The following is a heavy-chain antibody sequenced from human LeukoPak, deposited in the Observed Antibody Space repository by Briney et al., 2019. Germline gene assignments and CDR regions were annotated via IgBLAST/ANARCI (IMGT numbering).Heavy chain of an antibody. CDR2: ISNDGSKT. CDR1: GFTFSSDG. D-gene: IGHD5-12*01. J-gene: IGHJ4*02. Sequence: GGSLRLSCAASGFTFSSDGMHWVPQAPGKGLEWVAVISNDGSKTYYGDSVKGRFTISRDNSKNTLYLQMNKLRAEDTAVYYCANLGHSGHDDEGSDYWGQGALVTVSS. V-gene: IGHV3-30*18. CDR3: ANLGHSGHDDEGSDY.